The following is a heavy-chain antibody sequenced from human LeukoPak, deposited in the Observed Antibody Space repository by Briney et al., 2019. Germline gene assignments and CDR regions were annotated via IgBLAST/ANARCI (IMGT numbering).Heavy chain of an antibody. Sequence: PSETLSLTCAVSGGSISSGGYSWSWIRQPPGKGLEWIGYIYHSGSTYYNPSLKGRVTISADKSKNQFSLKLTSVTAADTAVYYCARGLYVTMVRGVVVNYGLDVWGQGATVIVSS. CDR2: IYHSGST. CDR1: GGSISSGGYS. CDR3: ARGLYVTMVRGVVVNYGLDV. V-gene: IGHV4-30-2*01. J-gene: IGHJ6*02. D-gene: IGHD3-10*01.